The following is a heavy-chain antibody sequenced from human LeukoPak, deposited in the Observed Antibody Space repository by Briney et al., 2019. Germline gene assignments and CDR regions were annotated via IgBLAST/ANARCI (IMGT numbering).Heavy chain of an antibody. CDR2: IYPGDSDT. J-gene: IGHJ6*02. CDR1: GYSFTSYW. Sequence: GASLQISCKGSGYSFTSYWIGWVRPLPGKGLEWVGIIYPGDSDTRYSPSFQGQVTISADKSISTAYLQWSSLKASDTAMYYCARLVEYSSSWYVNYYYGMDVWGQGTTVTVSS. CDR3: ARLVEYSSSWYVNYYYGMDV. D-gene: IGHD6-13*01. V-gene: IGHV5-51*01.